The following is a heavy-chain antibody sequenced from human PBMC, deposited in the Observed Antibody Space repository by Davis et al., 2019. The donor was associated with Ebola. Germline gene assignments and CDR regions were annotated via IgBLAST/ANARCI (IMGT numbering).Heavy chain of an antibody. Sequence: ASVKVSCKASGYTFTSYYMHWVRQAPGQGLEWMGIINPSGGSTSYAQKFQGRVTMTRDTSTSTVYMELSSLRSEDTAVYYCARVCGSCYLWVWDYGMDVWGQGTTVTVSS. J-gene: IGHJ6*02. CDR2: INPSGGST. CDR1: GYTFTSYY. D-gene: IGHD2-15*01. V-gene: IGHV1-46*01. CDR3: ARVCGSCYLWVWDYGMDV.